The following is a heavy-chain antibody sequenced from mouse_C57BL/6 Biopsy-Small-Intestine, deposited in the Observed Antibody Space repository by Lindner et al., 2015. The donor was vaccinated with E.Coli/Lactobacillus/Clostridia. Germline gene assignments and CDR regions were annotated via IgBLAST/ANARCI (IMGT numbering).Heavy chain of an antibody. D-gene: IGHD1-1*01. J-gene: IGHJ1*01. CDR1: GYTFTSYY. CDR2: INPSGTGT. V-gene: IGHV1-59*01. Sequence: SVKVSCKASGYTFTSYYMHWVRQAPGQGLEWMGLINPSGTGTSYAQKFQGRITLTRDTSTSTDYMELSSLRSEDTAVYYCARDSSGVVDRRSYWYFNFWGRGTLVTVSS. CDR3: ARDSSGVVDRRSYWYFNF.